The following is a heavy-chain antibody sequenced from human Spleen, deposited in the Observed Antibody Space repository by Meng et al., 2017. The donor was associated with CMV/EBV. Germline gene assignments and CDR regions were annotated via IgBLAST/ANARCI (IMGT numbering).Heavy chain of an antibody. Sequence: GGSLRLPFAASGSTFSSYWMSWVRQAPGKGLEWVGNIKQDGSEKYYVDSVKGRFTISRDNAKNSLYLQMNSLRAEDTAVYYCARDDSLHWQYWGQGTLVTVSS. J-gene: IGHJ4*02. CDR2: IKQDGSEK. V-gene: IGHV3-7*01. CDR1: GSTFSSYW. CDR3: ARDDSLHWQY.